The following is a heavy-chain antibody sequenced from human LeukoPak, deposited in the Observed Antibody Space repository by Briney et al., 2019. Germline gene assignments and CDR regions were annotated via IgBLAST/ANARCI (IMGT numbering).Heavy chain of an antibody. D-gene: IGHD3-10*01. CDR2: IYHSGST. J-gene: IGHJ4*02. Sequence: SETLSLTCAVSGYSISSGYYWGWIRQPPGKGLEWIGSIYHSGSTYYNPSLKSRVTISVDTSKNQFSLKLRSVTAADTAVYYCARHPSQKSMVRGVIDYWGQGTLVTVSS. CDR1: GYSISSGYY. CDR3: ARHPSQKSMVRGVIDY. V-gene: IGHV4-38-2*01.